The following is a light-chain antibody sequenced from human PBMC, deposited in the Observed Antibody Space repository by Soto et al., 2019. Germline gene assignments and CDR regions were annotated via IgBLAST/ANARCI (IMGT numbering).Light chain of an antibody. Sequence: EIVMTQSPVTLSVSPGERATLSCRASQSVSSNLAWYQLKPGQAPRLLIYGASSRATGIPARFSGSGSGTEFTLTISSLQSEDFAVYYCQHYNNRPLTFGGGTKVEIK. CDR2: GAS. CDR3: QHYNNRPLT. CDR1: QSVSSN. V-gene: IGKV3-15*01. J-gene: IGKJ4*01.